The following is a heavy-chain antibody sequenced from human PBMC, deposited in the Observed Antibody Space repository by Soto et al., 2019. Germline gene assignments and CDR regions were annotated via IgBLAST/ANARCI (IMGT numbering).Heavy chain of an antibody. CDR1: GGSFGSGLYS. Sequence: PSETLSLTXTVSGGSFGSGLYSWNWIRQPPGKGLDWIGYVHHDENTYYNPPLNSRVTILLEWSTSQFSLRLTSVTAADTAVYFCARGSFTHGYPGFDYWGQGALVTVSS. CDR2: VHHDENT. D-gene: IGHD3-22*01. V-gene: IGHV4-30-2*01. CDR3: ARGSFTHGYPGFDY. J-gene: IGHJ4*02.